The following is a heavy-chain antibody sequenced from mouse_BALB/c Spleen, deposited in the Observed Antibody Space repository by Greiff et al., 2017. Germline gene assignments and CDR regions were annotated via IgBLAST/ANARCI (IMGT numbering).Heavy chain of an antibody. J-gene: IGHJ1*01. V-gene: IGHV5-6-5*01. Sequence: DVQLQESGGGLVKPGGSLKLSCAASGFTFSSYAMSWVRQTPEKRLEWVASISSGGSTYYPDSVKGRFTISRDNARNILYLQMSSLRSEDTAMYYCARPDGYWYFDVWGAGTTVTVSS. CDR3: ARPDGYWYFDV. D-gene: IGHD2-3*01. CDR2: ISSGGST. CDR1: GFTFSSYA.